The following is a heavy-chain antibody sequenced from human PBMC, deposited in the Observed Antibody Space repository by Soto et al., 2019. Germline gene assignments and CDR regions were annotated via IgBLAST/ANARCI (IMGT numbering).Heavy chain of an antibody. CDR2: IYWDDDK. D-gene: IGHD7-27*01. CDR3: AHRINWGWFY. V-gene: IGHV2-5*02. CDR1: GFSLSTSGVG. Sequence: ITLKESGPTLVKPTQTLTLTCPFSGFSLSTSGVGVASIRQPPGKALEWLALIYWDDDKRYSPSLKSRPTITEDPAKIPVVLTMTNMVPVDTATYYGAHRINWGWFYWGKGTLFTVSA. J-gene: IGHJ1*01.